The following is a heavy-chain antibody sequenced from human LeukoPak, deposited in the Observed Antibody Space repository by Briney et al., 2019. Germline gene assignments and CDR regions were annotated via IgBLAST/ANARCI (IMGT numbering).Heavy chain of an antibody. J-gene: IGHJ6*03. CDR2: IYTSGST. D-gene: IGHD2-2*01. CDR1: GGSLSSYY. Sequence: PSETLSLTCTVSGGSLSSYYWSWIRQPAGKGLEWIGRIYTSGSTNYNPSLKSRVTISVDKSKNQFSLKLSSVTAADTAVYYCAREIVVVPAAMRGGYYYYMDVWGKGTTVTVSS. V-gene: IGHV4-4*07. CDR3: AREIVVVPAAMRGGYYYYMDV.